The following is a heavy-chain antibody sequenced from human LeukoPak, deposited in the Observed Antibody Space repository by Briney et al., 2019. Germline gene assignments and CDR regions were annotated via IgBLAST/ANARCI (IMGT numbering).Heavy chain of an antibody. CDR3: ARGIVVVTAIRYYYYYMDV. Sequence: ASVKVSCKASGYTFTSYDINWVRQATGQGLEWMGWMNPNSGNTGYAQKFQGRVTITRNTSISTAYMGLSSLRSEDTAVYYCARGIVVVTAIRYYYYYMDVWGKGTTVTASS. CDR1: GYTFTSYD. D-gene: IGHD2-21*02. CDR2: MNPNSGNT. J-gene: IGHJ6*03. V-gene: IGHV1-8*03.